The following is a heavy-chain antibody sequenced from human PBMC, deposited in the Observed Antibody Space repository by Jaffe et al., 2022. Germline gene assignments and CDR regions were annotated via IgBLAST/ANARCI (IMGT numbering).Heavy chain of an antibody. D-gene: IGHD2-15*01. CDR1: EFTFSKAW. CDR2: IKSKTDGGTT. CDR3: ATRDEFCSGGSCYRYFQH. Sequence: EVQLVESGGGLVKPGGSLRLSCAASEFTFSKAWMSWVRQAPGKGLEWVGRIKSKTDGGTTDYAAPVKGRFTISRDDSKNTLYLQMNSLKTEDTAVYYCATRDEFCSGGSCYRYFQHWGQGTLVTVSS. V-gene: IGHV3-15*01. J-gene: IGHJ1*01.